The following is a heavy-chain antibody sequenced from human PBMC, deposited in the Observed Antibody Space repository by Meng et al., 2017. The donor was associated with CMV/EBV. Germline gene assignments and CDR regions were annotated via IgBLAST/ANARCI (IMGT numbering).Heavy chain of an antibody. CDR2: INSDGSST. CDR3: ARAVKDWVGRTVYYDY. Sequence: GESLKISCAASGFTFSSYWMHWVRQAPGKGLVWVSRINSDGSSTSYADSVKGRFTISRDNAKNTLYLQMNSLRAEDTAVYYCARAVKDWVGRTVYYDYWGQGTLVTVSS. D-gene: IGHD2-15*01. V-gene: IGHV3-74*01. J-gene: IGHJ4*02. CDR1: GFTFSSYW.